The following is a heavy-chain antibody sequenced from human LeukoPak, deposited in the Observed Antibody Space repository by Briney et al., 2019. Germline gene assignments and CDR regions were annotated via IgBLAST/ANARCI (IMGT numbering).Heavy chain of an antibody. CDR3: AKARDQWLTNWFDP. Sequence: GGSLRLSCEASGFTFGTSFSMYATSWVRQAPGKGLEWVSGVSGSGVSTYYADSVKGRFTISRDNSKSTLYLQMNNLRAEDTAIYYCAKARDQWLTNWFDPWGQGTLVTVSS. J-gene: IGHJ5*02. D-gene: IGHD6-19*01. CDR2: VSGSGVST. CDR1: GFTFGTSFSMYA. V-gene: IGHV3-23*01.